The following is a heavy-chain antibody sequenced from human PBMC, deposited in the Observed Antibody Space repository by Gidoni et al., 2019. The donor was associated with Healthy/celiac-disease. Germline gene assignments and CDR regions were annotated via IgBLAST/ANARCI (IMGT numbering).Heavy chain of an antibody. CDR1: GFTFSSYS. J-gene: IGHJ4*02. CDR3: ARSAVLMVFRV. CDR2: SSSSSSYI. V-gene: IGHV3-21*01. D-gene: IGHD2-8*01. Sequence: EVQLVESGGGLVKPGGSLRLSCAASGFTFSSYSMNWVRQVPGKGLEWLSSSSSSSSYIYYADSVKGRFTISRDNAKNSLYLQMTSLRAEDTAVYYCARSAVLMVFRVWGQGTLVTVSS.